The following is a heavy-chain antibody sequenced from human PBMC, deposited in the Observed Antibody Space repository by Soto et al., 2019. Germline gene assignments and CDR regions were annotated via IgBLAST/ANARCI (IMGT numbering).Heavy chain of an antibody. J-gene: IGHJ4*02. Sequence: PGGSLRLSCEGSGFTFSPYSMNWVRQAPGKGLEWVSSISGSGGYIYYADSVKGRFTISRDNAKNSLYLQMTSLRDEDTALYYCARDRQSTPWYAADYWGQGSLVTVSS. V-gene: IGHV3-21*01. D-gene: IGHD6-13*01. CDR2: ISGSGGYI. CDR3: ARDRQSTPWYAADY. CDR1: GFTFSPYS.